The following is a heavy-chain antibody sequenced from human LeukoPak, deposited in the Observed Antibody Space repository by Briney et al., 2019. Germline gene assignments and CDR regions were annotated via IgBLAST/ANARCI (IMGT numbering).Heavy chain of an antibody. V-gene: IGHV3-15*01. CDR2: IKSKTDGGTT. CDR3: TTRGYCSSTSCYGYNY. Sequence: PGGSLRLSCAASGSTVSSNYMSWVRQAPGKGLEWVGRIKSKTDGGTTDYAAPVKGRFTISRDDSKNTLYLQMNSLKTEDTAVYYCTTRGYCSSTSCYGYNYWGQGTLVTVSS. D-gene: IGHD2-2*01. CDR1: GSTVSSNY. J-gene: IGHJ4*02.